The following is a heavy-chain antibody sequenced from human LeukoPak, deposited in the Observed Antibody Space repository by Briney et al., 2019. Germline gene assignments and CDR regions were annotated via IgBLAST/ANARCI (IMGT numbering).Heavy chain of an antibody. CDR1: GFTFSSYA. J-gene: IGHJ4*02. CDR3: ARDGYGLDTPMVSTNFDY. Sequence: GRSLRLSCAASGFTFSSYAMHWVRQAPGKGLEWVAVTSYDGRNKYYADSAKGRFTISRDNSKNTLYLQMNSLRPEDTAVYYCARDGYGLDTPMVSTNFDYWGQGTLVTVSS. V-gene: IGHV3-30*04. D-gene: IGHD5-18*01. CDR2: TSYDGRNK.